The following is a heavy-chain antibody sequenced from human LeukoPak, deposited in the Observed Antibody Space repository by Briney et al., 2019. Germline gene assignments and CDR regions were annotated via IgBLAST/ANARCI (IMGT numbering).Heavy chain of an antibody. V-gene: IGHV3-48*03. CDR2: IGSGGAIR. CDR3: ALLAVASDFDY. J-gene: IGHJ4*02. D-gene: IGHD6-19*01. Sequence: GGSLRLSCAVSGFPFSVYGMNWVRQAPGKGLEWVSNIGSGGAIRHYSDSVKGRFSISRDNAENSLFLQMNSLRVEDTGIYYCALLAVASDFDYWGQGALVTVSS. CDR1: GFPFSVYG.